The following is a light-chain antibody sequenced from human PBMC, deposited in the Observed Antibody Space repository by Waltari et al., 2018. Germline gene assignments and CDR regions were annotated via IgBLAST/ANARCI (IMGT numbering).Light chain of an antibody. CDR1: SSASGGYNY. CDR2: DVT. V-gene: IGLV2-14*03. CDR3: SSFTSSTTGI. Sequence: SALTQPDSVSGSPGQSIPLSCSGISSASGGYNYVSWYQQHPGEAPKLIIYDVTNRPSGVSDRFSGSKSGSSASLTISGLQPDDEADYYCSSFTSSTTGIFGGGTKLTVL. J-gene: IGLJ2*01.